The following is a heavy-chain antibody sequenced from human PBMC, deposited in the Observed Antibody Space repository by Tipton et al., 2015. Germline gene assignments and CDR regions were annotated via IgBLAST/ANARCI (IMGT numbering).Heavy chain of an antibody. J-gene: IGHJ4*02. D-gene: IGHD2-15*01. Sequence: GSLRLSCAASGFTVSSNYMSWVRQAPGKGLEWVSAISGSGGSTYYADSVKGRFTISRDNAKNSLWLQMNSLRAEDTAVYYCARGGWSLDYWGQGTLVTVSS. CDR3: ARGGWSLDY. V-gene: IGHV3-23*01. CDR2: ISGSGGST. CDR1: GFTVSSNY.